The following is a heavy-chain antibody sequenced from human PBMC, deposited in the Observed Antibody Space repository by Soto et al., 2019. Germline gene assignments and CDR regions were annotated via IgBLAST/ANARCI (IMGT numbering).Heavy chain of an antibody. V-gene: IGHV4-4*02. CDR2: IYHSGNT. CDR1: GSSISTDNW. D-gene: IGHD5-12*01. J-gene: IGHJ4*02. CDR3: ARGGRWLFDY. Sequence: QVQLMESGPGLVKPSGTLSLTCAVSGSSISTDNWWSWVRQPPGKGLEWVGEIYHSGNTNYNPSLKSRLTISIDKSKDQFSLDVTFVTAADTAVYYCARGGRWLFDYWGQGALVTVSS.